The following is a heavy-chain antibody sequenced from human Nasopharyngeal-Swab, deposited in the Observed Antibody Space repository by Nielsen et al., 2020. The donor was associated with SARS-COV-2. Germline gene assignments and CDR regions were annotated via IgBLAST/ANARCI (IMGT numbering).Heavy chain of an antibody. D-gene: IGHD5/OR15-5a*01. Sequence: GSLRLSCTVSGGSMSSFHWSWIRLSPGKGLEWIGYVYDSGSTKYNPSLNSRVTISVDTSKTQFSLKVRSVTAADTAVYFCARRLGLRAPFDYWGQGTLVTVSS. CDR2: VYDSGST. J-gene: IGHJ4*02. V-gene: IGHV4-59*08. CDR1: GGSMSSFH. CDR3: ARRLGLRAPFDY.